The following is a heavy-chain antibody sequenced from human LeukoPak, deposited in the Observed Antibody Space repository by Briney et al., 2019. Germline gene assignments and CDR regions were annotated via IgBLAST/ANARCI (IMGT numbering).Heavy chain of an antibody. Sequence: GGSLRLSCAASGFTFSSHGMGWVRQAPGKGLEWVSSISPGGGAPFYADSVKGRFTISRDNSKNTLFLQMSSLRAEDTALYYCAKIGSPLGHFDYWGQGTLVTVSS. CDR2: ISPGGGAP. V-gene: IGHV3-23*01. D-gene: IGHD3-10*01. J-gene: IGHJ4*02. CDR1: GFTFSSHG. CDR3: AKIGSPLGHFDY.